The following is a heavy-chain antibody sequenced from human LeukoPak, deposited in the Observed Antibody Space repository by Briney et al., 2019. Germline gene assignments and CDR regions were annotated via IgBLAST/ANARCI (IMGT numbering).Heavy chain of an antibody. CDR3: ARDSSAALEF. V-gene: IGHV1-2*02. CDR2: INPNSGGT. Sequence: GASVKVSCKASGYTFTGHYMHWVRQAPGRGLEWMGWINPNSGGTNYAQNSQGRVTITRDASNNIVYMEVSSLSSDDTAVYYCARDSSAALEFWGQGTPVTVSP. J-gene: IGHJ4*02. D-gene: IGHD2-2*01. CDR1: GYTFTGHY.